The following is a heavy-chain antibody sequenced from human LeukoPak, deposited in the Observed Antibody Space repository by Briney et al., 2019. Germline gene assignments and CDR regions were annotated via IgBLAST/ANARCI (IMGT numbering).Heavy chain of an antibody. CDR1: GFIFDDYA. V-gene: IGHV3-9*01. Sequence: PGGSLRLSCAVSGFIFDDYAMHWVRQAPGKGLEWVSGISWDSGSIDYADSVQGRFTISRDNGKKSLYLQMNSLRVEDTALYYCAKGEASSVWSGGFEMWGQGTMVTVSS. CDR3: AKGEASSVWSGGFEM. CDR2: ISWDSGSI. D-gene: IGHD6-19*01. J-gene: IGHJ3*02.